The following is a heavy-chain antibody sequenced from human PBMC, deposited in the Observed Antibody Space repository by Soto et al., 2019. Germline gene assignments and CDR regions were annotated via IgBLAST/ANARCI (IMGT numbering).Heavy chain of an antibody. CDR1: GFTFSDYY. Sequence: GGSLILSCAASGFTFSDYYMSWIRQAPGKGLEWVSYISSSSSYTNYADSVKGRFTISRDNAKNSLYLQMNSLRAEDTAVYYCARALGGSYRPYFDYWGQGTLVTVSS. CDR3: ARALGGSYRPYFDY. CDR2: ISSSSSYT. D-gene: IGHD1-26*01. J-gene: IGHJ4*02. V-gene: IGHV3-11*06.